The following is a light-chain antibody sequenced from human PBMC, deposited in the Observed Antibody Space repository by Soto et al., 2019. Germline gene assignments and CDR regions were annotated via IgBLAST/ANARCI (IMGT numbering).Light chain of an antibody. J-gene: IGLJ3*02. V-gene: IGLV1-47*02. Sequence: QSVLTQPPSASGTPGQGVTTSCSGSSSNIGSNYVYWYQQLPGTAPKLLIYSNNQRPSGVPDRFSGSKSGTSASLAISGLRSEDEADYYCAAWDDSLSGWVFGGGTKLTVL. CDR1: SSNIGSNY. CDR2: SNN. CDR3: AAWDDSLSGWV.